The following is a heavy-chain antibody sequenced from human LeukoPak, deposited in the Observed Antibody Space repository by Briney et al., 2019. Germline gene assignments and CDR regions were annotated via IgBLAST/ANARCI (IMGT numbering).Heavy chain of an antibody. D-gene: IGHD6-19*01. V-gene: IGHV3-23*01. J-gene: IGHJ4*02. Sequence: PGGSLRLSCEASGFIFSHYTMTWVRQAPGKGLEWVSSINGSGDATKYADSVMGRFTISRDNSKNTLYLQMNSLRAEDTAVYYCAKPPGWYSSGWYYFDYWGQGTLVTVSS. CDR3: AKPPGWYSSGWYYFDY. CDR2: INGSGDAT. CDR1: GFIFSHYT.